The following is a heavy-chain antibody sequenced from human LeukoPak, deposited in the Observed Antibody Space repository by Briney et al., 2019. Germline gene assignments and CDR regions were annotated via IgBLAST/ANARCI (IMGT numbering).Heavy chain of an antibody. CDR2: INPSGGST. CDR3: ARDDPSYYYGSGSYYNDWFDP. V-gene: IGHV1-46*01. Sequence: GASVKVSCKASGYTFTSYYMHWVRQAPGQGLEWMGIINPSGGSTSYAQKFQGRVTMTRDMSTSTVYMELSSLRSEDTAVYYCARDDPSYYYGSGSYYNDWFDPWGQGTLVTVSS. D-gene: IGHD3-10*01. J-gene: IGHJ5*02. CDR1: GYTFTSYY.